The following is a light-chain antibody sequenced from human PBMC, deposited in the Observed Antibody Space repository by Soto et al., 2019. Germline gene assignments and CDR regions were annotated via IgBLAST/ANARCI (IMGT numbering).Light chain of an antibody. CDR2: AAS. J-gene: IGKJ1*01. V-gene: IGKV3-20*01. CDR1: QSVSSYY. CDR3: QQCGSSPWT. Sequence: EIVLSQARRTRSLSRAERATLSCRASQSVSSYYLAWYQQKPGQAPRLLIYAASSRATGIPDRFSGGGSGTDFTLTSRRLEPEHSAVYYCQQCGSSPWTFGQGTKVDI.